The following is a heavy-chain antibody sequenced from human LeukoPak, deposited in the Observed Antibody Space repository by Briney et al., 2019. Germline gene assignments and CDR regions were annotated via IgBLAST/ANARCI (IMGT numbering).Heavy chain of an antibody. CDR2: IDYSGST. CDR1: GGFISTYF. V-gene: IGHV4-59*01. Sequence: SETLSLTCTVSGGFISTYFWNWIRQPPGKGLEWIGYIDYSGSTNYNPSLKSRVIMSVDTSKNQFSLKLSSVTAADTAVYYCARVPYYGSGSSPPDYWGQGTLVTVSS. J-gene: IGHJ4*02. D-gene: IGHD3-10*01. CDR3: ARVPYYGSGSSPPDY.